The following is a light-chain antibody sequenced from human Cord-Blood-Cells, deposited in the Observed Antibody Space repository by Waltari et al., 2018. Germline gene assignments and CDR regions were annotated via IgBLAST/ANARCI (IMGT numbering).Light chain of an antibody. CDR2: DAS. CDR3: QQRSNWPLT. CDR1: QRVSSY. V-gene: IGKV3-11*01. Sequence: EIVLTQSPATLSLFPGERATLSCRASQRVSSYLACYQQKPGQAPSLLIYDASNRATGIPARFSGSGSGTDFTLTISSLEPEDFAVYYCQQRSNWPLTFGPGTKVDIK. J-gene: IGKJ3*01.